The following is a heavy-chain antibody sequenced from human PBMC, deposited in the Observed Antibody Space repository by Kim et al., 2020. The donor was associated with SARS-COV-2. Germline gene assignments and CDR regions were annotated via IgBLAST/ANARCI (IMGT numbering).Heavy chain of an antibody. CDR2: INHSGST. CDR3: ARGRRGSSWYSRSWFDP. Sequence: SETLSLTCAVYGGSFSGYYWSWIRQPPGKGLEWIGEINHSGSTNYNPSLKSRVTISVDTSKNQFSLKLSSVTAADTAVYYCARGRRGSSWYSRSWFDPWGQGTLVTVSS. CDR1: GGSFSGYY. D-gene: IGHD6-13*01. J-gene: IGHJ5*02. V-gene: IGHV4-34*01.